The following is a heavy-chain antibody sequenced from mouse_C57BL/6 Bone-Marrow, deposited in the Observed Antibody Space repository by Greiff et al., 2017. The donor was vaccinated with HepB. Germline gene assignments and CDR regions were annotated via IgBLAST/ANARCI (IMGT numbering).Heavy chain of an antibody. V-gene: IGHV1-85*01. CDR1: GYTFTSYD. J-gene: IGHJ1*03. Sequence: VQLQQSGPELLKPGASVKLSCKASGYTFTSYDINWVKQRPGQGLEWIGWIYPRDGSTKYNEKFKGKATLPVDTASSTAYMELHSLTSEDSAVDFCARWGYYDYDRYFDVWGTGTTVTVSS. D-gene: IGHD2-4*01. CDR2: IYPRDGST. CDR3: ARWGYYDYDRYFDV.